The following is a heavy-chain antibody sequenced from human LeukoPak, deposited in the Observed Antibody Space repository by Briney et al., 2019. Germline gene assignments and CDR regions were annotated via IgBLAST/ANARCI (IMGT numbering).Heavy chain of an antibody. Sequence: SETLSLTCTVSGGSISSNKYYWGWIRQPPGKGLEWIASIYYTGTTYYNPSLRSRVTISVDTSKNQFSLKLSSVTAADTAVYYCARDGPRGRPSRYFDYWGQGTLVTVSS. D-gene: IGHD2-15*01. CDR2: IYYTGTT. V-gene: IGHV4-39*07. J-gene: IGHJ4*02. CDR1: GGSISSNKYY. CDR3: ARDGPRGRPSRYFDY.